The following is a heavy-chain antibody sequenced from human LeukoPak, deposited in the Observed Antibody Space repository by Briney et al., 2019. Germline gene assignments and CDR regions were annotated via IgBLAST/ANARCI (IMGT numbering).Heavy chain of an antibody. CDR1: GYSISSGYY. Sequence: ETLSLTCTVSGYSISSGYYWGWIRQPPGKGLEWVANIKQDGSEKYYVDSVKGRFTISRDNAKNSLYLQMNSLRAEDTTVYYCARAGPYSYGYEDAFDIWGQGTMVTVSS. J-gene: IGHJ3*02. V-gene: IGHV3-7*01. CDR3: ARAGPYSYGYEDAFDI. D-gene: IGHD5-18*01. CDR2: IKQDGSEK.